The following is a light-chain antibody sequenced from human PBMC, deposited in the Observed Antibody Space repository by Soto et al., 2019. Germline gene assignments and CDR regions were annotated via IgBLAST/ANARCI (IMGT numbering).Light chain of an antibody. Sequence: QTVVTQEPSFSVSPGGTVTLTCGLSSGSVSTNYYPSWYQQTPGQAPRTLIYSTNTRYSGVPDRFSGSILGNKAALTITGSQEDDESDYYCVLYMGSGIWVFGGGTKLTVL. CDR3: VLYMGSGIWV. J-gene: IGLJ3*02. V-gene: IGLV8-61*01. CDR1: SGSVSTNYY. CDR2: STN.